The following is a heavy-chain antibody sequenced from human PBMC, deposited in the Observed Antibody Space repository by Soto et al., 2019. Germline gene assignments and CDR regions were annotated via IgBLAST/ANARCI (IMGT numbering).Heavy chain of an antibody. D-gene: IGHD2-15*01. CDR3: ARDGDCSGGSCYLGYGLDV. CDR1: GGSINTGGYY. J-gene: IGHJ6*02. CDR2: IYYSGTT. Sequence: QVQLQESGPGLVKPSQTLSLTCTVSGGSINTGGYYWSWIRQHPAKGLEWIGNIYYSGTTDYNPSRKSRVTISIDTSKNQFSLKLTSVTAAATAMYYCARDGDCSGGSCYLGYGLDVWGQGTTVTVSS. V-gene: IGHV4-31*03.